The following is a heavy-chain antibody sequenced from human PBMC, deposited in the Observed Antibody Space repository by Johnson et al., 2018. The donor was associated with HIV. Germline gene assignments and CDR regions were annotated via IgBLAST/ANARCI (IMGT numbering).Heavy chain of an antibody. D-gene: IGHD1-7*01. CDR2: ISFDGSNK. CDR3: AKDLGDAAGTTRDAFDI. J-gene: IGHJ3*02. CDR1: GFTFSSYG. Sequence: QEQLVESGGGVVQPGRSLRLSCAASGFTFSSYGIHWVRQAPGKGLEWVAVISFDGSNKYYADSVKGRFTISRDNSKNTLFLQMNSLRAEDTAVYFCAKDLGDAAGTTRDAFDIWGQGTMVTVSS. V-gene: IGHV3-30*18.